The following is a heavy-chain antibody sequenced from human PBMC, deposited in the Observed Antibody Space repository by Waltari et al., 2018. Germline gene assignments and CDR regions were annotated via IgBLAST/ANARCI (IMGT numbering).Heavy chain of an antibody. CDR1: GYTFTGYY. Sequence: QVQLVQSGAEVKKPGASVKVSCKASGYTFTGYYMHWVRQAPGQGLEWMGRINPNRGGTNNAHKFQGRVTMTRDTSISTAYMELSRLRSDDTAVYYCARLGSGYHNWFDPWGQGTLVTVSS. CDR2: INPNRGGT. D-gene: IGHD3-22*01. CDR3: ARLGSGYHNWFDP. V-gene: IGHV1-2*06. J-gene: IGHJ5*02.